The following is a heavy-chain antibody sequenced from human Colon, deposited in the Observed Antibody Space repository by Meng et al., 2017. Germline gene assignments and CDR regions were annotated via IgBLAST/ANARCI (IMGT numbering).Heavy chain of an antibody. D-gene: IGHD1-1*01. CDR2: ITSSSNYI. Sequence: EVQLVESGGGLVKPGLSLRVSCEASGFTFILYAINWVRQAPGEGLEWVASITSSSNYIHYSDSVKGRFTVSRDNARNSSYLQMDSLRAEDTAVYYCARVGTARPFDYWGQGTLVTVSS. J-gene: IGHJ4*02. CDR3: ARVGTARPFDY. V-gene: IGHV3-21*01. CDR1: GFTFILYA.